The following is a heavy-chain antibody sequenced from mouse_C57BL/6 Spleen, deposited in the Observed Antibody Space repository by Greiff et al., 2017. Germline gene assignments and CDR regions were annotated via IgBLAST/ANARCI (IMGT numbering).Heavy chain of an antibody. J-gene: IGHJ3*01. V-gene: IGHV5-9*01. CDR3: ARANYYGSSYDWFAY. Sequence: EVQGVESGGGLVKPGGSLKLSCAASGFTFSSYTMSWVRQTPEKRLEWVATISGGGGNTYYPDSVKGRFTISRDNAKNTLYLQMSSLRSEDTALYYCARANYYGSSYDWFAYWGQGTLVTVSA. CDR1: GFTFSSYT. D-gene: IGHD1-1*01. CDR2: ISGGGGNT.